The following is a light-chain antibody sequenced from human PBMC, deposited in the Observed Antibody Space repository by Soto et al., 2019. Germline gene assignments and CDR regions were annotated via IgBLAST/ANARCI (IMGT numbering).Light chain of an antibody. CDR1: QSISSW. CDR3: QHYSSFPYT. V-gene: IGKV1-5*03. Sequence: DIQMTQSPSTLSASVGDRVTITCRASQSISSWLAWYQQRPGKAPKLLIYQTATLESGVPSRFSGSRSGTEFTLTISSLQPDDCATYYCQHYSSFPYTFDQGTKLELK. J-gene: IGKJ2*01. CDR2: QTA.